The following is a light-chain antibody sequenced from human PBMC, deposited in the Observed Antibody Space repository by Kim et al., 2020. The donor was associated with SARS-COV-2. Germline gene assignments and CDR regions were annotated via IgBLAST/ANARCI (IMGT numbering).Light chain of an antibody. CDR3: QQRSNWPLT. V-gene: IGKV3-11*01. J-gene: IGKJ4*01. Sequence: LPPGKTAPLSCSASRSVGGSLVWYQQKPGQAPRLLIYNTSNRATGIPARFSGSGSGTDFTLTISSLEPEDFAVYYCQQRSNWPLTFGGGTKVDIK. CDR1: RSVGGS. CDR2: NTS.